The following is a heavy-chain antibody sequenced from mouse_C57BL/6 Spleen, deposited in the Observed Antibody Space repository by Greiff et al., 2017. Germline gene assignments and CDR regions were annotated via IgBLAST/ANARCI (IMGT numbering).Heavy chain of an antibody. CDR2: IDPSDSYT. D-gene: IGHD4-1*01. Sequence: QVQLQQPGAELVMPGASVKLSCKASGYTFTSYWMHWVKQRPGQGLEWIGEIDPSDSYTNYNQKFKGKSTLTVDKSSSTAYMQLSSLTSEDSAVDYCARRRSPTGTGGAMDDWGQGTAVTVSS. J-gene: IGHJ4*01. CDR1: GYTFTSYW. V-gene: IGHV1-69*01. CDR3: ARRRSPTGTGGAMDD.